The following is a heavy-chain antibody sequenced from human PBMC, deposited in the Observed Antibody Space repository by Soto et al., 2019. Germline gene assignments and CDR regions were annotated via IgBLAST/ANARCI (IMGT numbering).Heavy chain of an antibody. CDR1: GFTVSSNY. CDR2: IYSGGST. CDR3: AGESTPDHSGSWFDP. V-gene: IGHV3-53*01. Sequence: LRLSCAASGFTVSSNYMSWVRQAPGKGLEWVSVIYSGGSTYYADSVKGRFTISRDNSKNTLYLQMNSLRAEDTAVYYCAGESTPDHSGSWFDPWGQGTLVTVSS. J-gene: IGHJ5*02. D-gene: IGHD6-25*01.